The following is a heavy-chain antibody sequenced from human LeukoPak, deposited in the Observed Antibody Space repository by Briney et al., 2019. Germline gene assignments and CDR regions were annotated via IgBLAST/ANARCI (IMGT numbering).Heavy chain of an antibody. CDR2: IYTSGST. J-gene: IGHJ5*02. Sequence: PSETLSLTCTVSGGFISSGSYYWSWIRQPAGKGLEWIGRIYTSGSTNYNPSLKSRVTISVDTSKNQFSLKLSSVTAADTAVYYCARGGSPSGRWFDPWGQGTLVTVSS. CDR1: GGFISSGSYY. V-gene: IGHV4-61*02. D-gene: IGHD6-13*01. CDR3: ARGGSPSGRWFDP.